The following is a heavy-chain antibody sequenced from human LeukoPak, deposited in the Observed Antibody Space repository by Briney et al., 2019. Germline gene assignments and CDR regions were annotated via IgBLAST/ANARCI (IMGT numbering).Heavy chain of an antibody. CDR2: ISGSGDNT. CDR3: AKHYYDFWSTYHFFDY. Sequence: GGSLRLSCAAYGFTFSSYGMMWVRQAPGQGLEWVSGISGSGDNTYYADSVKGRFTISRDNSKNTLYLQMNSLRAEDTAIYYCAKHYYDFWSTYHFFDYWGQGTLVTVSS. V-gene: IGHV3-23*01. D-gene: IGHD3-3*01. CDR1: GFTFSSYG. J-gene: IGHJ4*02.